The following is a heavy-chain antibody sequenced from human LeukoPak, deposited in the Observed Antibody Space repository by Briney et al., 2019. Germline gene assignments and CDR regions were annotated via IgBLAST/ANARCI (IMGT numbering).Heavy chain of an antibody. D-gene: IGHD3/OR15-3a*01. CDR2: INPSDSIT. J-gene: IGHJ4*02. V-gene: IGHV1-46*01. CDR3: ARGYPLDWNYFDY. CDR1: GYTFTSYY. Sequence: ASVKVTCKASGYTFTSYYMHWVRQAPGQGLEWVGIINPSDSITTYAQKFQGRVTMTRDTSTSTVYMELSSLRSEDSAVYYCARGYPLDWNYFDYWGQGTLVTVSS.